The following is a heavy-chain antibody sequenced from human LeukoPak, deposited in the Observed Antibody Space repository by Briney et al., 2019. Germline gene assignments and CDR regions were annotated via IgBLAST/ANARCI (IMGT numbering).Heavy chain of an antibody. CDR1: GFTVSKFY. D-gene: IGHD2-2*01. V-gene: IGHV3-21*01. CDR2: ISSSSSYI. CDR3: ARSCSSTSCLGY. J-gene: IGHJ4*02. Sequence: GGSLRLSCAASGFTVSKFYMSWVRQAPGKGLEWVSSISSSSSYIYYADSVKGRFTISRDNAKNSLYLQMNSLRAEDTAVYYCARSCSSTSCLGYWGQGTLVTVSS.